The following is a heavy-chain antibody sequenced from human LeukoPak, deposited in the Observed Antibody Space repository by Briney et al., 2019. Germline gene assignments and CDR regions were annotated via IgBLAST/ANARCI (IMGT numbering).Heavy chain of an antibody. D-gene: IGHD7-27*01. CDR1: GFTFSSYS. Sequence: GGSLRLSCEASGFTFSSYSMNWVRQAPGQGLEWVSSIDTSTTYITYADSVKGRFTISRDNARNSLYLQMSSLRAEDTTVYYCAREAGTGERWYFDLWGRGTLVTVSS. CDR2: IDTSTTYI. J-gene: IGHJ2*01. CDR3: AREAGTGERWYFDL. V-gene: IGHV3-21*01.